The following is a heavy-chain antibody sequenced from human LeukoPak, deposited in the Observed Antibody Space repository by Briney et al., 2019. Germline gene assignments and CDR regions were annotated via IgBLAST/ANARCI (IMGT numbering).Heavy chain of an antibody. Sequence: ESGPALVKPTQTLTLTCTFSGFSLSTSGMCVSWIRQPPGKALEWLARIDWDDDKYYSTSLKTRLTISKDTSKNQVVLTMTNMDPVDTATYHCARTAGYSSSWSHDYWGQGTLVTVSS. CDR3: ARTAGYSSSWSHDY. CDR2: IDWDDDK. V-gene: IGHV2-70*11. CDR1: GFSLSTSGMC. J-gene: IGHJ4*02. D-gene: IGHD6-13*01.